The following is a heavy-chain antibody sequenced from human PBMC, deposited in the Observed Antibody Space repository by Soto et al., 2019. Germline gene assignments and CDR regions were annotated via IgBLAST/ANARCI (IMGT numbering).Heavy chain of an antibody. D-gene: IGHD1-7*01. CDR1: GYTFTGQY. V-gene: IGHV1-2*02. Sequence: GGSVKVSCKASGYTFTGQYMHWVRQAPGQGLEWMGWINPNSSDTNYAQKFQGRVTMTRDTSIGTAYMELSSLRSNDTAIYYCARESSGITLYGMDVWGQGTTVTVYS. J-gene: IGHJ6*02. CDR2: INPNSSDT. CDR3: ARESSGITLYGMDV.